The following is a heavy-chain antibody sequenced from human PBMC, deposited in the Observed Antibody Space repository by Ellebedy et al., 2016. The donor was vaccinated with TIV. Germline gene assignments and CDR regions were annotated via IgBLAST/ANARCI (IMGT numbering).Heavy chain of an antibody. J-gene: IGHJ6*02. V-gene: IGHV4-34*01. Sequence: MPSETLSLTCVVNGGSFREYFWTWLRRTPGKGLEWIGEINHGGRTSSNPSLKSRLTISIDTSNNQVFLKVNSVTAADTAVYYCARGRRIMGNYYGMAVWGPGTTVTVSS. CDR2: INHGGRT. CDR3: ARGRRIMGNYYGMAV. CDR1: GGSFREYF. D-gene: IGHD1-26*01.